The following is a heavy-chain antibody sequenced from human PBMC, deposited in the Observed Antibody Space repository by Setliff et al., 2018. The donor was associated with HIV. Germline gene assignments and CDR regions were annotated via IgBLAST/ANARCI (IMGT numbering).Heavy chain of an antibody. CDR3: ATVSGDYYDSSDRP. J-gene: IGHJ5*02. CDR2: FDPEDGPDDGRT. CDR1: GSSLTELS. V-gene: IGHV1-24*01. Sequence: ASVKVSCKVSGSSLTELSIHWVRQTPGKGLQWMGGFDPEDGPDDGRTIYARKFQGRVTITADTSTDTAYLELSSLRSEDTAVYYCATVSGDYYDSSDRPWGQGTLVTVSS. D-gene: IGHD3-22*01.